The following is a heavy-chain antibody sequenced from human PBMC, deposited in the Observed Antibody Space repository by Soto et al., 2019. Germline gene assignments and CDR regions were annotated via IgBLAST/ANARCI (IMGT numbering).Heavy chain of an antibody. CDR1: GYTFTSYD. J-gene: IGHJ4*02. V-gene: IGHV1-8*01. CDR2: MNPNSGNT. D-gene: IGHD1-7*01. CDR3: ARGGIIGTPPDY. Sequence: ASVKVSGKASGYTFTSYDINWVRQATGQGLEWMGWMNPNSGNTGYAQKFQGRVTMTRNTSISTAYMELSSLQASDTAMYFCARGGIIGTPPDYWGQGTQVTVSS.